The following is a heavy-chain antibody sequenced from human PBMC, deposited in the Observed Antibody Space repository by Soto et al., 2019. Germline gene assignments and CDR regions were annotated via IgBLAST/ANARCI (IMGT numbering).Heavy chain of an antibody. V-gene: IGHV4-59*01. CDR1: GGSISSYY. Sequence: TVSGGSISSYYWSWIRQPPGKGLEWIGYIYYSGSTNYNPSLKSRVTISVDTSKNQFSLKLSSVTAADTAVYYCARSYCSGGSCYPHGYYYFDYWGQGTLGTVSS. CDR3: ARSYCSGGSCYPHGYYYFDY. D-gene: IGHD2-15*01. J-gene: IGHJ4*02. CDR2: IYYSGST.